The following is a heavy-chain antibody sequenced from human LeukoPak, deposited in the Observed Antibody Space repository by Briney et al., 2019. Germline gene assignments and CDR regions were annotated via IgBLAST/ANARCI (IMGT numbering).Heavy chain of an antibody. CDR2: INPNSGGT. CDR1: GYTFTGYY. J-gene: IGHJ5*02. Sequence: GASVKVSYKASGYTFTGYYMHWVRQAPGQGLEWMGWINPNSGGTNYAQKFQGRVTMTRDTSISTAYMELSRPRSDDTAVYYCARGPIGYCSSTSCYTRDNWFDPWGQGTLVTVSS. V-gene: IGHV1-2*02. D-gene: IGHD2-2*02. CDR3: ARGPIGYCSSTSCYTRDNWFDP.